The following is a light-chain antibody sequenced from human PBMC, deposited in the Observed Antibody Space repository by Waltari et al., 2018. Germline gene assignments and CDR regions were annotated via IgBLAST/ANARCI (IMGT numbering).Light chain of an antibody. Sequence: QSALTQPASASGSPGQSSTIPCTRTSSDVRGYHYVSWYQQYPGKAPQRMIYEVSYRPSGISNRFSGSKSGNTATLTISGLQAEDEADYYCSSYTSTKTGVFGTGTKVTVL. CDR2: EVS. J-gene: IGLJ1*01. CDR3: SSYTSTKTGV. CDR1: SSDVRGYHY. V-gene: IGLV2-14*01.